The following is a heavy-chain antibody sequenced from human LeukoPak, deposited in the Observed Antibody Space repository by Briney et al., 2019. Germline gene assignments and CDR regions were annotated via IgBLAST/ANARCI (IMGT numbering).Heavy chain of an antibody. CDR1: GYTFTGYY. J-gene: IGHJ3*02. Sequence: VSTVKVSCKASGYTFTGYYMHWVRQVPGQGLEWMGRIIPIFGTANYAQKFQGRVTITTDESTSTAYMELSSLRSEDTAVYYCARDLGIVVVITKGHAFDIWGQGTMVTVSS. CDR3: ARDLGIVVVITKGHAFDI. D-gene: IGHD3-22*01. V-gene: IGHV1-69*05. CDR2: IIPIFGTA.